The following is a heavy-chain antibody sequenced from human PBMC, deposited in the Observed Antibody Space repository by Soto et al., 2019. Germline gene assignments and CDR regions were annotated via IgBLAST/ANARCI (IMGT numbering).Heavy chain of an antibody. D-gene: IGHD6-19*01. CDR2: IGAYNGNT. Sequence: ASVKVSCKASGYTFTSYGISWVRQAPGQGLEWMGWIGAYNGNTNYAQKLQGRVTMTTDTSTSTAYMELRSLRSDDTAVYYCARGYSSGWYEDWFDPWGQGTLVTVSS. CDR1: GYTFTSYG. J-gene: IGHJ5*02. V-gene: IGHV1-18*01. CDR3: ARGYSSGWYEDWFDP.